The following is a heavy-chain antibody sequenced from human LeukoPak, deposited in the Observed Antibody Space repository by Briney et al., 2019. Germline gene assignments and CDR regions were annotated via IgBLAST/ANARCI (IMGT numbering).Heavy chain of an antibody. CDR2: IYYSGST. CDR1: GGSISSYY. J-gene: IGHJ4*02. D-gene: IGHD6-13*01. CDR3: ARVGAAGTDY. V-gene: IGHV4-59*01. Sequence: SETLSLTCTVSGGSISSYYWSWIRQPPGKGLEWIGYIYYSGSTNYDPSLKSRVTISVDTSKNQFSLKLGSVTAADAAVYYCARVGAAGTDYWGQGTLVTVSS.